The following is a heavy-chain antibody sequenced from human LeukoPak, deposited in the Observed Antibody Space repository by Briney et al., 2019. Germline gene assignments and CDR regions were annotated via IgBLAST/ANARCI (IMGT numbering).Heavy chain of an antibody. Sequence: SETLSLTCTVSGGSISSSSYYWGWIRQPPGKGLEWIGSIYYSGSTYYNPSLKSRVTISVDTSKNQFSLKLSSVTAADTAVYYCAKDTGHMNPRLIDYWGQGTLVTVSS. D-gene: IGHD2-21*01. CDR3: AKDTGHMNPRLIDY. V-gene: IGHV4-39*07. CDR1: GGSISSSSYY. CDR2: IYYSGST. J-gene: IGHJ4*02.